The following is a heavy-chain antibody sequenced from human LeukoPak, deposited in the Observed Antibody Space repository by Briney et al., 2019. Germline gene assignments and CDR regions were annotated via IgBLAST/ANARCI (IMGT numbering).Heavy chain of an antibody. CDR3: AKGLENYYDSSGYYN. Sequence: GGSLRLSCAASGFTFSSCAMSWVRQAPGKGLEWVSAISGSGGSTYYADSVKGRFTISRDNSKNTLYLQMNSLRAEDTAVYYCAKGLENYYDSSGYYNWGQGTLVTVSS. CDR2: ISGSGGST. D-gene: IGHD3-22*01. V-gene: IGHV3-23*01. CDR1: GFTFSSCA. J-gene: IGHJ4*02.